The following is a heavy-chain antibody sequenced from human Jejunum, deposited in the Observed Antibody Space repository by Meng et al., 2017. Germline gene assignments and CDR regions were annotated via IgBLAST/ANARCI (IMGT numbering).Heavy chain of an antibody. D-gene: IGHD3-16*01. J-gene: IGHJ5*02. CDR2: INANNGNT. Sequence: ASVKVSCKASGSTFTDYYIHWVRQAPGQGLEWLGWINANNGNTNYAQKLQGRLTVTTDTSTNTVYMELRSLKSDDTAVYYCARGINWFGPWGQGTLVTVAS. CDR3: ARGINWFGP. V-gene: IGHV1-18*04. CDR1: GSTFTDYY.